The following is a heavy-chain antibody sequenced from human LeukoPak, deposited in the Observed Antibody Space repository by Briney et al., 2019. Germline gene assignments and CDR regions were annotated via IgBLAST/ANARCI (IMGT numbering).Heavy chain of an antibody. V-gene: IGHV3-30-3*01. CDR2: ISYDGSNK. CDR1: GFTFSSYA. D-gene: IGHD3-10*01. Sequence: GGSLRLSCAASGFTFSSYAMHWVRQAPGKGLEWVALISYDGSNKYYADSVKGRFTISRDNAKNTLYLQMNSLRAEDTAVYYCARDITLTRGGRSDYWGHGTLVTVSA. CDR3: ARDITLTRGGRSDY. J-gene: IGHJ4*01.